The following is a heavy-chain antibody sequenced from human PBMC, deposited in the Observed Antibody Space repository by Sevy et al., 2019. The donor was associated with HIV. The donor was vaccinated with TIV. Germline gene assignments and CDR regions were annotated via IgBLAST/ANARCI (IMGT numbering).Heavy chain of an antibody. J-gene: IGHJ4*02. CDR1: GYTLSEFS. Sequence: GESLKISCKVYGYTLSEFSIHWVRQAPGKGLEWMGGFDPEDGDTIYAQKFQGRLTMTEDTSTDTAYMELSSLRSEDTAVYYCATDPYREAYYYDYWGQGTLVTVSS. V-gene: IGHV1-24*01. CDR2: FDPEDGDT. D-gene: IGHD5-12*01. CDR3: ATDPYREAYYYDY.